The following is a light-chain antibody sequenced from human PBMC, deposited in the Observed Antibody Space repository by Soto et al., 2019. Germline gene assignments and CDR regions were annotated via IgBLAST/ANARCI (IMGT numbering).Light chain of an antibody. V-gene: IGKV3-20*01. CDR1: ESISRAY. CDR3: QQRGGGPYT. Sequence: EIVLTQSPGTLSLSPGQRATLSCRASESISRAYLAWYQQRLGQAPRLLIYGASSGATGIPERFSGSGSGTDFTLTISRLEPEDFAIYYCQQRGGGPYTFGQGTKVEI. J-gene: IGKJ2*01. CDR2: GAS.